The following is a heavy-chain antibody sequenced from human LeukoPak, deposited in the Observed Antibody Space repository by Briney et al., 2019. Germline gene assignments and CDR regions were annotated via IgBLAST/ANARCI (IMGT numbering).Heavy chain of an antibody. CDR3: ATSSVFPYYYYGMDV. CDR1: GFTFSRYW. CDR2: IKEDGSKK. D-gene: IGHD2-21*01. J-gene: IGHJ6*02. V-gene: IGHV3-7*03. Sequence: GGSLRLSCAASGFTFSRYWMTWVRQAPGKGLEWVANIKEDGSKKNYVDSVKGRFTISRDNAKNSLYLQMNSLRAEDTAVYYCATSSVFPYYYYGMDVWGQGTTVTVSS.